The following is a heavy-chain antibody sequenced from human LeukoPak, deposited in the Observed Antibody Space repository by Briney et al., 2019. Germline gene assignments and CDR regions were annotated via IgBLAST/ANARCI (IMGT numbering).Heavy chain of an antibody. CDR2: IRDKANSYAT. D-gene: IGHD2-2*01. Sequence: PGGSLRLSCAASGFTFSGSAIHWVRQASGKGLEWVGRIRDKANSYATAYIASVKGRFTISRDDSKNTAYLQMSSLKTEDTAVYYCTRRDCTTTGCYPFDYWGQGTLVTVSS. J-gene: IGHJ4*02. V-gene: IGHV3-73*01. CDR1: GFTFSGSA. CDR3: TRRDCTTTGCYPFDY.